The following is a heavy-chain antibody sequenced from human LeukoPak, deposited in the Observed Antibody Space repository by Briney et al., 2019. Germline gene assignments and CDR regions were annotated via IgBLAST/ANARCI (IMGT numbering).Heavy chain of an antibody. CDR2: IYYSGST. Sequence: SETLSLTCTVSGGSISSSSYYWGWIRQPPGKGLEWIGSIYYSGSTYYNPSLKSRVTIPVDTSKNQFSLKLSSVTAADTAVYYCARKSKGPVVAVAGTIDYWGQGTLVTVSS. V-gene: IGHV4-39*01. CDR3: ARKSKGPVVAVAGTIDY. CDR1: GGSISSSSYY. D-gene: IGHD6-19*01. J-gene: IGHJ4*02.